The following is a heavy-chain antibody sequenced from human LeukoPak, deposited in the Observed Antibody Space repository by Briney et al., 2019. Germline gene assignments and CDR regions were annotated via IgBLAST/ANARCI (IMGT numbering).Heavy chain of an antibody. CDR3: AKDPTGGVGARPNYYFDY. CDR2: ISGSGGST. D-gene: IGHD1-26*01. CDR1: GFTFSSYA. Sequence: GRSLRLSCAASGFTFSSYAMSWVRQAPGKGLEWVSAISGSGGSTYYADSVKGRFTISRDNSKNTLYLQMNSLRAEDTAVYYCAKDPTGGVGARPNYYFDYWGQGTLVTVSS. V-gene: IGHV3-23*01. J-gene: IGHJ4*02.